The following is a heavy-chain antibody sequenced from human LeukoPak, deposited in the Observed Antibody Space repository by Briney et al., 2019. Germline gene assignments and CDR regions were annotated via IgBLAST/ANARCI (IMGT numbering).Heavy chain of an antibody. CDR1: GYTLTEIS. D-gene: IGHD6-13*01. CDR2: FDREDAET. Sequence: ASVKVSCKVSGYTLTEISLHWVRQAPGKGLEWMAGFDREDAETISAQKFQGRVTMTEDTSTDTAYMELSSLRSDDTAVYYCARDRRIAAAGTGYYWGQGTLVTVSS. J-gene: IGHJ4*02. CDR3: ARDRRIAAAGTGYY. V-gene: IGHV1-24*01.